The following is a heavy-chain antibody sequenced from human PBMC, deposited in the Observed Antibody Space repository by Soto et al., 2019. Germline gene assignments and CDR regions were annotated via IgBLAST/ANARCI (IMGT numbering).Heavy chain of an antibody. V-gene: IGHV3-23*01. CDR1: GFTFSSYA. CDR3: AKDGDHYYDSSGYFDY. D-gene: IGHD3-22*01. CDR2: ISGSGGST. Sequence: LRLSCAASGFTFSSYAMSWVRQAPGKGLEWVSAISGSGGSTYYADSVKGRFTISRDNSKNTLYLQMNSLRAEDTAVYYCAKDGDHYYDSSGYFDYWGQGTLVTVSS. J-gene: IGHJ4*02.